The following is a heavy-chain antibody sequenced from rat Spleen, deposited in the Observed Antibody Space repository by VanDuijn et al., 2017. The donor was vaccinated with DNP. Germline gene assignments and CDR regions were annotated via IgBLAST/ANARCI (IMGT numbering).Heavy chain of an antibody. V-gene: IGHV3-1*01. D-gene: IGHD3-1*01. CDR2: ISYSGRT. CDR1: GYSITSNY. J-gene: IGHJ2*01. Sequence: EVQLQESGPGLVEPSQSLSLTCSVTGYSITSNYWAWIRKFPGNKMEWMGYISYSGRTSYNPSLKSRISITRDTSRNQFFLQLNSITAEDTATYFCARFGPDLDYWGQGVMVTVSS. CDR3: ARFGPDLDY.